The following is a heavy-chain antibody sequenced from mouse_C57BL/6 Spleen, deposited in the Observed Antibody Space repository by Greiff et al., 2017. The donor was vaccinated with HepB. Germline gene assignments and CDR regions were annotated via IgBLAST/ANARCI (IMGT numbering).Heavy chain of an antibody. CDR1: GYSFTGYY. CDR3: ARSRTTVVEDAMDY. CDR2: NNPSTGGT. J-gene: IGHJ4*01. V-gene: IGHV1-42*01. Sequence: VQLQQSGPELVKPGASVKISCKASGYSFTGYYMNWVKQSPEKSLEWIGENNPSTGGTTYNQKFKAKATLTVDKSSSTAYMQLKSLTSEDSAVYYCARSRTTVVEDAMDYWGQGTSVTVSS. D-gene: IGHD1-1*01.